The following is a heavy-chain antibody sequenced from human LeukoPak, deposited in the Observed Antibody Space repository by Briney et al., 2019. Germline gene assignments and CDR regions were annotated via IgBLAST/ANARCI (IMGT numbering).Heavy chain of an antibody. CDR1: GGSFSGYY. CDR3: ARFYYDSSGYYQRPWWFDS. J-gene: IGHJ5*01. CDR2: INHSGST. Sequence: SETLSLTCAVHGGSFSGYYWSWIRQPPGKRLEWIGEINHSGSTNYNPSLKSRVTISVDTSKNQFSLTLSSVTAADTAVYYCARFYYDSSGYYQRPWWFDSWGQGTLVTVSS. V-gene: IGHV4-34*01. D-gene: IGHD3-22*01.